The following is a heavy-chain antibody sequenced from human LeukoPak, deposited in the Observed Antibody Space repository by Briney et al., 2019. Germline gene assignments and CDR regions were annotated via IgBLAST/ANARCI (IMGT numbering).Heavy chain of an antibody. D-gene: IGHD6-19*01. Sequence: SETLSLTCTVSGDSITSGNYCWGWIRQPPGKGLEWMGSITYSGSTYYNPSLESRVTVSVDMSKNQFSLKLRSVTAADTAVYYCVRPRTSGWSLNAFDIWGQGTMVTVSS. CDR1: GDSITSGNYC. CDR3: VRPRTSGWSLNAFDI. J-gene: IGHJ3*02. V-gene: IGHV4-39*01. CDR2: ITYSGST.